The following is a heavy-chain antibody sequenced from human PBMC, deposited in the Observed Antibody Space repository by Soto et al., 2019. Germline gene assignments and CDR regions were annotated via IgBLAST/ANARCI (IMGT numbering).Heavy chain of an antibody. J-gene: IGHJ4*02. CDR1: GFTCSTYG. CDR2: ISYDGSNQ. CDR3: AKTTYSGNYYTLGYLDY. Sequence: QVQLVESGGGVVQPGKSLRLSCAAAGFTCSTYGIHRVREAPGKGLEWVAVISYDGSNQYYADSVKGRFTISRDDSRNTLYLQVNSLRAEDTAVYYCAKTTYSGNYYTLGYLDYWGQGTLVTVSS. D-gene: IGHD1-26*01. V-gene: IGHV3-30*18.